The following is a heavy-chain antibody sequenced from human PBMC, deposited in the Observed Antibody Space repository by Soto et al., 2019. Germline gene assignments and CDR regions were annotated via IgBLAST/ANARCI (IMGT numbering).Heavy chain of an antibody. D-gene: IGHD3-10*01. V-gene: IGHV1-69*06. CDR1: GGTFSSYA. CDR3: ATVFFGRLTRDY. CDR2: IIPIFGTA. J-gene: IGHJ4*02. Sequence: ASVKVSCKASGGTFSSYAISWVRQAPGQGLEWMGGIIPIFGTANYAQKFQGRVTITADKSTSTAYMELSSLRSEDTAVYYCATVFFGRLTRDYWGQGTLVTVYS.